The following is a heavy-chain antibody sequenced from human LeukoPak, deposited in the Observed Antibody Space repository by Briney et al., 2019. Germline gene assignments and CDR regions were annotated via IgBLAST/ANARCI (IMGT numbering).Heavy chain of an antibody. Sequence: GGSLRLSCAASGFTVSSNYMNWVRQAPGKGLEWVSVIYGGGNIYYADSVKGRFTISRDNSKNTLYLQMNSLRAEDTAVYYCARGAGYNYPYYFDYWGQGTLVIVSS. D-gene: IGHD5-24*01. J-gene: IGHJ4*02. CDR2: IYGGGNI. V-gene: IGHV3-53*01. CDR1: GFTVSSNY. CDR3: ARGAGYNYPYYFDY.